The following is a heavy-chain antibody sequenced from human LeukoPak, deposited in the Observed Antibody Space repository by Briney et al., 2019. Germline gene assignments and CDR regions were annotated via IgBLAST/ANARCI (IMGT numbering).Heavy chain of an antibody. D-gene: IGHD2-15*01. V-gene: IGHV3-21*01. Sequence: GGSLRLSCAASGFTFSSYSMNWVRQAPGKGLEWVSSISSSSSYIYYADSVEGRFTISRDNAKNSLYLQMNSLRAEDTAVYYCARELQRWSYWYFDLWGRGTLVTVSS. CDR3: ARELQRWSYWYFDL. CDR2: ISSSSSYI. CDR1: GFTFSSYS. J-gene: IGHJ2*01.